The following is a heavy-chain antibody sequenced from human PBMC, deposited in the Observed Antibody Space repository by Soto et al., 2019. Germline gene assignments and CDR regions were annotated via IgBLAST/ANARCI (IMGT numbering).Heavy chain of an antibody. CDR1: GGSISRYY. J-gene: IGHJ1*01. CDR2: VYDSGST. Sequence: SETLSLTCTVSGGSISRYYWSWIRQPPGKGLEWIGYVYDSGSTNYNPSLKSRVTMSVDTSKNQFSLKLSSVTPADTAVYYCVRATVGMTDFQHWGQGTLVTVSS. CDR3: VRATVGMTDFQH. V-gene: IGHV4-59*01. D-gene: IGHD4-4*01.